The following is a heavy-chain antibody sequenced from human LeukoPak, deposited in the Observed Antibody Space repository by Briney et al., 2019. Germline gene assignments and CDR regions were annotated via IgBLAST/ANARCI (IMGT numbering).Heavy chain of an antibody. J-gene: IGHJ4*02. CDR3: AKRGVVIRVFLVGFHKEAYYFES. CDR2: ISDSGGST. CDR1: GISLCNNG. Sequence: GGSLRLSCAVSGISLCNNGMSWVRQAPGKGLEWVAGISDSGGSTNYADSVKGRFTISRDNPKNTLYLQMNSLRAEDTAVYFCAKRGVVIRVFLVGFHKEAYYFESWGQGALVTVSS. V-gene: IGHV3-23*01. D-gene: IGHD3-10*01.